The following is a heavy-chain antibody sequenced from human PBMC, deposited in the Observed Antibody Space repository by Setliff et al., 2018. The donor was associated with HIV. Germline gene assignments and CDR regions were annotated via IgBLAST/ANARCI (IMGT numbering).Heavy chain of an antibody. D-gene: IGHD1-7*01. Sequence: GSLRLSCAASGFTFSSYAMSWVRQAPGKGLEWVSTISGSGGSTYYADSVKGRFTISRDNSKNTLYLQMNSLGDEDTAVYYCAKDARWNYVGFDYWGQGTLVTVSS. V-gene: IGHV3-23*01. J-gene: IGHJ4*02. CDR2: ISGSGGST. CDR3: AKDARWNYVGFDY. CDR1: GFTFSSYA.